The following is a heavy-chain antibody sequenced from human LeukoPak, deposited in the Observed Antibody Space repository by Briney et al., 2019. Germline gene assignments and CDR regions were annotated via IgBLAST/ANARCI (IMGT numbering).Heavy chain of an antibody. CDR2: ISDSGSNI. CDR1: GFLLSDYY. Sequence: GGPLSLSCAASGFLLSDYYMPWIRQPPGKELEWLSYISDSGSNIKYADSVKGRLTISRDNAKKPLFLQMNSLRSEDTAVYYCAIYYDSSGSIDHWGQGTLVTVSS. V-gene: IGHV3-11*01. D-gene: IGHD3-22*01. CDR3: AIYYDSSGSIDH. J-gene: IGHJ4*02.